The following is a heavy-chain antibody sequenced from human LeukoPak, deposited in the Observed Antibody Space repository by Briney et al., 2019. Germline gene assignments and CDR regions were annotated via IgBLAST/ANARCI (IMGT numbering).Heavy chain of an antibody. CDR2: IYNSGST. V-gene: IGHV4-59*01. J-gene: IGHJ3*02. D-gene: IGHD3-22*01. CDR1: SGSISTYY. Sequence: RPSETLSLTCTVSSGSISTYYWSWIRQPPGKGLEWIAYIYNSGSTNSNPSLKSRVTISVDTSKNQFSQRLSSVTAADTAVYYCARIYYDSGAYYRRAFDIWGQGTMVSVSS. CDR3: ARIYYDSGAYYRRAFDI.